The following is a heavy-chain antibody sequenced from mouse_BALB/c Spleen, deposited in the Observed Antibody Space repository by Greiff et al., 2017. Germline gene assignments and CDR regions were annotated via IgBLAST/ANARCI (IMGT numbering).Heavy chain of an antibody. CDR1: GYTFTSYW. Sequence: QSGAELARPGASVKLSCKASGYTFTSYWMQWVKQRPGQGLEWIGAIYPGDGDTRYTQKFKGKATLTADKSSSTAYMQLSSLASEDSAVYYCARGGVYFDVWGAGTTVTVSS. CDR3: ARGGVYFDV. CDR2: IYPGDGDT. J-gene: IGHJ1*01. V-gene: IGHV1-87*01.